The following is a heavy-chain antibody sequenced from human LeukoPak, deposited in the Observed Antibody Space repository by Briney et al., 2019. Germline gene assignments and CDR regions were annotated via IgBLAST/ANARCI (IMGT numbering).Heavy chain of an antibody. D-gene: IGHD2-2*01. J-gene: IGHJ3*02. CDR3: ARRGLGGLVPALKSKRKAFDI. CDR2: INHSGST. CDR1: GGSFSGYY. Sequence: SETLSLTCAVYGGSFSGYYWSWIRQPPGKGLEWIGEINHSGSTNYNPSLKSRVTISVDTSKNQFSLRLNSMTAADTAVYYCARRGLGGLVPALKSKRKAFDIWGQGTMVTVSS. V-gene: IGHV4-34*01.